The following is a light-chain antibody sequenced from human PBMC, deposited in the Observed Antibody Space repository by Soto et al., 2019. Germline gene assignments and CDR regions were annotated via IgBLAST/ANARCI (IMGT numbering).Light chain of an antibody. CDR3: QQLNSYPIT. CDR2: AAS. V-gene: IGKV1-9*01. J-gene: IGKJ5*01. Sequence: DIQLTQSPSFLSASVGDRVTITCRASQGISSHLAWYQQKPGKAPKLLIYAASTLQSGVPSRFSGSGSGTEFTLTISSLQPEDVATYYCQQLNSYPITVGQVTRLEIK. CDR1: QGISSH.